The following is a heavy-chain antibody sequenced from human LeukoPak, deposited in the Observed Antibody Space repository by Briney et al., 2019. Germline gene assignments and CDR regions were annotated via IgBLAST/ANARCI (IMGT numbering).Heavy chain of an antibody. J-gene: IGHJ4*02. V-gene: IGHV5-10-1*04. CDR3: ARQRRSSGWPNDY. D-gene: IGHD6-19*01. CDR2: IDPSDSYT. Sequence: PGESLKISCKGSGYTFTSYWISWVRQMPGKGLEWMGKIDPSDSYTSYSPSFQGQVTITADKSISTAYLQWSSLKASDNAMYYCARQRRSSGWPNDYWGQGTLVTVSS. CDR1: GYTFTSYW.